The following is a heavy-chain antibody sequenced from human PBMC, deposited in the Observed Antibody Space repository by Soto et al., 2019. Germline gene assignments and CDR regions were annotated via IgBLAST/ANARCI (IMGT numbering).Heavy chain of an antibody. V-gene: IGHV3-73*02. J-gene: IGHJ4*02. CDR2: IRRRAKNYAT. CDR1: GFTFSGSA. Sequence: EVQLVESGEDLVQPGGSLKLSCAASGFTFSGSAMHWVRQASGKGMEWVGHIRRRAKNYATVYAASVKGRFSISRADSKNPAYLQMNILKTDDTAVYYSNRTFDGSDYFSPACDYWGQGTLVTVSS. D-gene: IGHD3-22*01. CDR3: NRTFDGSDYFSPACDY.